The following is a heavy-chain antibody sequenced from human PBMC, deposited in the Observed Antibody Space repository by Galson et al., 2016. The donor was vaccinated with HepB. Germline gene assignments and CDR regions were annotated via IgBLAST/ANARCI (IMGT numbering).Heavy chain of an antibody. D-gene: IGHD3-16*01. CDR2: IDPRDSYT. V-gene: IGHV5-10-1*04. CDR3: ASTGGDSGTFDI. CDR1: GYSFTSYW. J-gene: IGHJ3*02. Sequence: SGAEVKAPGESLTISCKGSGYSFTSYWISWVRQVPGKGLEWVGRIDPRDSYTNYSPSFQGQVPISADKSISSAYLQWSSLKASDTAIYYCASTGGDSGTFDIWGQGTMVTVSS.